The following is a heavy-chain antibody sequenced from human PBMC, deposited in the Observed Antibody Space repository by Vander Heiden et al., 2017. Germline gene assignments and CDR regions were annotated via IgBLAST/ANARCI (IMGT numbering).Heavy chain of an antibody. J-gene: IGHJ4*02. V-gene: IGHV3-33*01. CDR2: SWYHGNRE. Sequence: QVQLVESGGGVGQPGRSLGLSCAPSGFPFRSYGMHWVRQAPGKGLEWVAVSWYHGNREDYVDSVRGRFTVSRDQSKKMVYLQMDSLRAEDTAVYYCARDADTSSHYSLLDYWGQGTLVTVSS. CDR1: GFPFRSYG. D-gene: IGHD3-22*01. CDR3: ARDADTSSHYSLLDY.